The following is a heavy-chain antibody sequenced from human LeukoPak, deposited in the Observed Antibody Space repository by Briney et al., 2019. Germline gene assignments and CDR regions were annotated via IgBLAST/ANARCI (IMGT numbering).Heavy chain of an antibody. Sequence: GGSLRLSCAASGFTFSSYSMNWVRQAPGKGLEWVSSISSSSSYIYYADSVKGRFTISRDNAKNSLYLQMNSLRAEDTAVYYCARATQSSGYYPKETSNLFDYWGQGTLVTVSS. CDR2: ISSSSSYI. V-gene: IGHV3-21*01. J-gene: IGHJ4*02. D-gene: IGHD3-22*01. CDR3: ARATQSSGYYPKETSNLFDY. CDR1: GFTFSSYS.